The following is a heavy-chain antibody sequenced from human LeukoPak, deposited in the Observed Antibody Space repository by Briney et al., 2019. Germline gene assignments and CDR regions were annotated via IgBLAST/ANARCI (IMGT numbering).Heavy chain of an antibody. V-gene: IGHV1-18*01. CDR3: ARAGGALGDYYKQPEDH. CDR1: GYTFTTYG. Sequence: ASVKVSCKASGYTFTTYGISWVRQAPGQGLEWMGWISAYDGDTNYAQNLQGRVTLTTDTSTSTAYMELRSLRSDDTALYYCARAGGALGDYYKQPEDHWGQGTLVTVSS. J-gene: IGHJ4*02. D-gene: IGHD3-3*01. CDR2: ISAYDGDT.